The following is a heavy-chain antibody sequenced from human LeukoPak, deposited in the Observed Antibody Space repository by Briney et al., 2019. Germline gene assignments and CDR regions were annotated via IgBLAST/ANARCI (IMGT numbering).Heavy chain of an antibody. CDR3: ARVGGSIDPPRPGHYFNY. CDR1: GGSISSGGYY. CDR2: IYYSGST. Sequence: PSETLSLTCTVSGGSISSGGYYWSWIRQHPGKGLEWIGYIYYSGSTYYNPSLKSRVTISVDTSKNQFSLKLSSVAAADTAVYYCARVGGSIDPPRPGHYFNYWGQGTLVTVSS. J-gene: IGHJ4*02. D-gene: IGHD1-1*01. V-gene: IGHV4-31*03.